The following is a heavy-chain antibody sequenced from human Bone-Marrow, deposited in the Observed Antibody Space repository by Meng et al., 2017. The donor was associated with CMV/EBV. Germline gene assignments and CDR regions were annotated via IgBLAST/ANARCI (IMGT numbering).Heavy chain of an antibody. J-gene: IGHJ4*02. Sequence: GGSLRLSCAASGFTFTTYSMNWVRQAPGKGLEWVSSISSSGDYMYYADSVKGRFTISRDNAKNSLYLQMSSLRAEDTAIYYCATLEGWIVRGGYFDYWGQGTLVTVSS. CDR2: ISSSGDYM. V-gene: IGHV3-21*01. CDR3: ATLEGWIVRGGYFDY. D-gene: IGHD2-21*01. CDR1: GFTFTTYS.